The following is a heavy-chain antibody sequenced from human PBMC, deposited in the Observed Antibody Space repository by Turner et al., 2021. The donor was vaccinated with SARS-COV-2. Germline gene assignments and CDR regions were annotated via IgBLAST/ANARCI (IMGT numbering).Heavy chain of an antibody. CDR2: IYYSGNT. Sequence: QVQLQESGPGLVKPSETLSLTCPVLPGPIRNYYWTWVRQPQGKGLGWIGNIYYSGNTYSNPSLKSRLTMSIDTSKDQFSLKLTSVTAADTAVYYCARAYSGYDALDSWGQGILVTVSS. V-gene: IGHV4-59*01. J-gene: IGHJ4*02. CDR3: ARAYSGYDALDS. D-gene: IGHD5-12*01. CDR1: PGPIRNYY.